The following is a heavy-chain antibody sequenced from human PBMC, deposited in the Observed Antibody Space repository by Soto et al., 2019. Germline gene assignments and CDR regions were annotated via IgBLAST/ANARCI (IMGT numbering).Heavy chain of an antibody. V-gene: IGHV3-23*01. Sequence: PGGSLRLSCAASGFTFSSYAVSWVRQAPGKGLEWVSAISGSGGSTYYADSVKGRFTISRDNSKNTLYLQMNSLRAEDTAVYYCAKGSKVLRFLEWLLPHYYYYGMDVWGQGTTVTVSS. D-gene: IGHD3-3*01. J-gene: IGHJ6*02. CDR1: GFTFSSYA. CDR3: AKGSKVLRFLEWLLPHYYYYGMDV. CDR2: ISGSGGST.